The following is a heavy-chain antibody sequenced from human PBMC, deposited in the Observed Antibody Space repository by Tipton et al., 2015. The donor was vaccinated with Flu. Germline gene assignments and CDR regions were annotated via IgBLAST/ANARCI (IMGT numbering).Heavy chain of an antibody. CDR3: AREIPGGATNLDY. V-gene: IGHV3-7*03. D-gene: IGHD2-21*01. CDR1: GFTFSIYW. Sequence: SLRLPCAASGFTFSIYWMSWVRQAPGKGLEWVANIKQDGSEKNYVDSVKGRFTISRDNDKRSLYLQMNTLRAEDTAVYYCAREIPGGATNLDYWGQGTLVTVSS. CDR2: IKQDGSEK. J-gene: IGHJ4*02.